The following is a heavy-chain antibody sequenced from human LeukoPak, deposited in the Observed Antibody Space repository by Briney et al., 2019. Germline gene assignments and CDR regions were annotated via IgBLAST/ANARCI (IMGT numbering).Heavy chain of an antibody. Sequence: PGRSLRLSCAASGFTFSSYAMHWVRQAPGKGLEWVAVISYDGSNKYYADSVKGRFTISRDNSKNTLHLQMNSLRADDTAVYYCAKGLLRAYFDYWGQGTLVTVSS. CDR1: GFTFSSYA. CDR2: ISYDGSNK. CDR3: AKGLLRAYFDY. D-gene: IGHD5-24*01. V-gene: IGHV3-30-3*01. J-gene: IGHJ4*02.